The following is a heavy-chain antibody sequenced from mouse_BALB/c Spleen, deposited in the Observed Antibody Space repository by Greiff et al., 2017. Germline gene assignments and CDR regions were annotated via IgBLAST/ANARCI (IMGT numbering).Heavy chain of an antibody. J-gene: IGHJ3*01. CDR1: GISITTGNYR. V-gene: IGHV3-5*02. CDR2: IYYSGTI. Sequence: VQLKESGPGLVKPSQTVSLTCTVTGISITTGNYRWSWIRQFPGNKLEWIGYIYYSGTITYNPSLTSRTTITRDTSKNQFFLEMNSLTAEDTATYYCARDREGSSPWFAYWGQGTLVTVSA. CDR3: ARDREGSSPWFAY. D-gene: IGHD1-1*01.